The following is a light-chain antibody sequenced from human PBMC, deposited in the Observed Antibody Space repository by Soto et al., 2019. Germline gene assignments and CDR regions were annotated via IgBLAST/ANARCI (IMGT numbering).Light chain of an antibody. Sequence: QSVLTQPPSASGTPGQRVTISCSGSSSNIGTNTVIWYQQLPGAAPKLLLYSDNQRPSGVPDRFSGSKSGTSASLAISGLQSEDAADYYCAAWDVSLVVFGGGTKLTVL. J-gene: IGLJ2*01. V-gene: IGLV1-44*01. CDR2: SDN. CDR3: AAWDVSLVV. CDR1: SSNIGTNT.